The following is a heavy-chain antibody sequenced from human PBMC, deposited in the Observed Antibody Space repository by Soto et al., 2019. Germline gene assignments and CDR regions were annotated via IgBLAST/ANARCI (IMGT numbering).Heavy chain of an antibody. V-gene: IGHV1-8*01. Sequence: EASVKVSCKASGYTFTSYDINWVRQATGQGLEWMGWMNPNSGNTGYAQKFQGRVTMTRNTSISTAYVELSSLRSEDTAVYYCARAGYYYDSSGYYSYDYWGQGTLVTVSS. CDR3: ARAGYYYDSSGYYSYDY. J-gene: IGHJ4*02. CDR2: MNPNSGNT. CDR1: GYTFTSYD. D-gene: IGHD3-22*01.